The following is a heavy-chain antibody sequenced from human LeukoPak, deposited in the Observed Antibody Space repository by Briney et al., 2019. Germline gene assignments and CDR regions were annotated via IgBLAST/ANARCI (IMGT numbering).Heavy chain of an antibody. Sequence: PGGSLRLSCAASGFTFSSYGMHWVRQAPGKGLEWVAVISYDGSNKYYADSVKGRFTISRDNAKNSLYLQMNSLRAEDTAVYYCARDQGYPTSFDYWGQGTLVTVSS. J-gene: IGHJ4*02. CDR2: ISYDGSNK. CDR3: ARDQGYPTSFDY. CDR1: GFTFSSYG. V-gene: IGHV3-30*03. D-gene: IGHD5-18*01.